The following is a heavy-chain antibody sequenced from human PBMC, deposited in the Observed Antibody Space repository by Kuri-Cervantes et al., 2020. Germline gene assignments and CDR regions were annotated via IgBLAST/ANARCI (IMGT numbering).Heavy chain of an antibody. V-gene: IGHV4-61*01. CDR1: GGSVSSGSYY. CDR2: IYYSGST. CDR3: ARVGKGGYCSGGSCYSDY. D-gene: IGHD2-15*01. Sequence: SETLSLTCTVSGGSVSSGSYYWSWIRQPPGKGLEWIEYIYYSGSTNYNPSLKSRVTISVDTSKNQFSLKLSSVTAADTAVYYCARVGKGGYCSGGSCYSDYWGRGTLVTVSS. J-gene: IGHJ4*02.